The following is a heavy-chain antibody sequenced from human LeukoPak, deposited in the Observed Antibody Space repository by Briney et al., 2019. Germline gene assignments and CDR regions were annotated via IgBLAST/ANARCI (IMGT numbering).Heavy chain of an antibody. CDR2: ITTSDGNT. V-gene: IGHV3-23*01. Sequence: GGPLRLSCAASGFTFSSYWMHWVRQAPGKGLEWVSTITTSDGNTYYADSVKGRFTVSRDNSKNTLFLQMNSLRAEDTAVYYCAKDGGLWVSAHWGDSWGRGTLVTVSS. J-gene: IGHJ4*02. CDR1: GFTFSSYW. D-gene: IGHD7-27*01. CDR3: AKDGGLWVSAHWGDS.